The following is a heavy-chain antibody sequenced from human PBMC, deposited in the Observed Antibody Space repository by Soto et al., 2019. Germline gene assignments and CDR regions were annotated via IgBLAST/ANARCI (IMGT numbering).Heavy chain of an antibody. CDR3: ARDPEQQLAYFDY. CDR1: GFTFSSYA. V-gene: IGHV3-30-3*01. D-gene: IGHD6-13*01. CDR2: ISYDGSNK. Sequence: QVQLVESGGGVVQPGRSLRLSCAASGFTFSSYATHWVRQAPGKGLEWVAVISYDGSNKYYADSVKGRFTISRDNSKNTLYLQINSLRAEDTAVYYCARDPEQQLAYFDYWGQGTLVTVSS. J-gene: IGHJ4*02.